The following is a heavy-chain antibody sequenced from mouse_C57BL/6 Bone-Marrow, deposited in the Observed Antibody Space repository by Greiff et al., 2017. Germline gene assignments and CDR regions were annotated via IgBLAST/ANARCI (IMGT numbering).Heavy chain of an antibody. CDR2: IYPGSGST. CDR3: AYSNYVCWYFDV. CDR1: GYTFTSYW. V-gene: IGHV1-55*01. Sequence: QVQLQQSGAELVKPGASVKMSCKASGYTFTSYWITWVKQRPGQGLEWIGDIYPGSGSTNYNEKFKSKATLTVDTSSSTAYMQLSSLTSEDSAVYYCAYSNYVCWYFDVWGTGTTVTVSS. J-gene: IGHJ1*03. D-gene: IGHD2-5*01.